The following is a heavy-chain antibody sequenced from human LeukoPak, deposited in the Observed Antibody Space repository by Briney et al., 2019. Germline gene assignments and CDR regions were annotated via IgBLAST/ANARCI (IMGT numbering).Heavy chain of an antibody. CDR1: GGSISSSNYY. J-gene: IGHJ4*02. V-gene: IGHV4-39*07. CDR2: IFYSGST. Sequence: PETLSLTCTVSGGSISSSNYYWDWIRQPPGKGLEWIGSIFYSGSTYYNPPLKSRATISVDTSKNQFSLKLTSVTAADTAVYYCARGSSFGVVIAYWGQGTLVTVSS. CDR3: ARGSSFGVVIAY. D-gene: IGHD3-3*01.